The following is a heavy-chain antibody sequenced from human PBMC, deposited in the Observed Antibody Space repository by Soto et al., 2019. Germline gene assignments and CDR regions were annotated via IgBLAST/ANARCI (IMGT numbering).Heavy chain of an antibody. CDR2: IYPGDSDT. CDR3: ARGIYDILTGDQYYYYGMDV. D-gene: IGHD3-9*01. CDR1: GYSFTSYW. Sequence: PGESLKISCKGSGYSFTSYWIGWVRQMPGKGLEWMGIIYPGDSDTRYSPSFQGQVTISADKSISTAYLQWSSLKASDTAMYYCARGIYDILTGDQYYYYGMDVWGQGTTVTVSS. J-gene: IGHJ6*02. V-gene: IGHV5-51*01.